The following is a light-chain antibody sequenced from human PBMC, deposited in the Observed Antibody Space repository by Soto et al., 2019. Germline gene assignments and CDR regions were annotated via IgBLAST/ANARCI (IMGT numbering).Light chain of an antibody. Sequence: DIQMTQSPSSLSASVGDTVTITCRASKTINSYLNWYQQRPGKAPSLLMYAASSLQSGVPSRFSGSGSGTDFTLTVSGLQLEDFATYYCQQSFTAPQTFGQGTTVQI. CDR1: KTINSY. CDR2: AAS. V-gene: IGKV1-39*01. CDR3: QQSFTAPQT. J-gene: IGKJ1*01.